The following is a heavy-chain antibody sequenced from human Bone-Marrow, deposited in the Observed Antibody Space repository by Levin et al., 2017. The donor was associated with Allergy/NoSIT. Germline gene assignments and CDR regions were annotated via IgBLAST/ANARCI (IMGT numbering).Heavy chain of an antibody. CDR1: GFTFEDFA. CDR3: VKDTSPLYDYESGGAFDY. D-gene: IGHD3-22*01. CDR2: ISWYSDTI. V-gene: IGHV3-9*01. J-gene: IGHJ4*02. Sequence: SGGSLRLSCAASGFTFEDFAFHWVRQAPGKGLEWVAGISWYSDTIGYADFVKGRFIISRDNAKNSLYLQMDSLNAEDTALYYCVKDTSPLYDYESGGAFDYWGQGTLVTVSS.